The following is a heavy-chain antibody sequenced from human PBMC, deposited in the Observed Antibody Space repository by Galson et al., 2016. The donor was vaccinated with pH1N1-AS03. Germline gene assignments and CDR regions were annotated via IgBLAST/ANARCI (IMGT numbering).Heavy chain of an antibody. CDR1: GYSFTKFW. Sequence: QSGAEVKMPGESLRISCKGSGYSFTKFWITWVRQMPGKGLEWMGRIDPSGSYTNYSPSFQGQVTISVDKSINTAYLQWSSLKASDSAMYYCARMTYHYDSTGYYGWLDPWGQGTLVTVSS. CDR2: IDPSGSYT. J-gene: IGHJ5*02. D-gene: IGHD3-22*01. V-gene: IGHV5-10-1*01. CDR3: ARMTYHYDSTGYYGWLDP.